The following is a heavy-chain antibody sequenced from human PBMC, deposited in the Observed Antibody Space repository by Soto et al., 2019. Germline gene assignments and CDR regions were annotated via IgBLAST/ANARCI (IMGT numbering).Heavy chain of an antibody. CDR1: GGSISSGDYY. CDR3: ARGGDSSGYYAPSDY. D-gene: IGHD3-22*01. J-gene: IGHJ4*02. V-gene: IGHV4-30-4*02. CDR2: IYYSGST. Sequence: SETLSLTCTVSGGSISSGDYYWSWIRQPPGKGLEWIGYIYYSGSTYYNPSLKSRVTISVDTSKNQFSLKLSSVTAADTAVYYCARGGDSSGYYAPSDYWGQGTLVTVSS.